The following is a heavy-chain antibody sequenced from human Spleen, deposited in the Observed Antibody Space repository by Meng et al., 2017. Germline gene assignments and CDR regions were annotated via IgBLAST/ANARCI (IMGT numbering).Heavy chain of an antibody. CDR2: INHSGST. D-gene: IGHD3-10*01. CDR1: GGSFSGYY. Sequence: QVQLQESGPGLVKPSDALSLTFAVHGGSFSGYYWSWIRQRPGKDLEWIGEINHSGSTHYNPSLTSRVSISVDTSKNQFSMKLNSVTAADTAMYYCARGRGYNSQLYNWFDPWGQGTLVTVSS. CDR3: ARGRGYNSQLYNWFDP. J-gene: IGHJ5*02. V-gene: IGHV4-34*01.